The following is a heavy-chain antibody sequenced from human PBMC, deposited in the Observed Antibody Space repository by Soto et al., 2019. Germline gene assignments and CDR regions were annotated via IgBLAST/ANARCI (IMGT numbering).Heavy chain of an antibody. CDR3: ARGPYGDYADY. D-gene: IGHD4-17*01. J-gene: IGHJ4*02. Sequence: PSETPSLTCTVSGGSISSGGYYWSWIRQHPGKGLEWIGYIYYSGSTYYNPSLKSRVTISVDTSKNQFSLKLSSVTAADTAVYYCARGPYGDYADYWGQGTLVTVSS. CDR1: GGSISSGGYY. CDR2: IYYSGST. V-gene: IGHV4-31*03.